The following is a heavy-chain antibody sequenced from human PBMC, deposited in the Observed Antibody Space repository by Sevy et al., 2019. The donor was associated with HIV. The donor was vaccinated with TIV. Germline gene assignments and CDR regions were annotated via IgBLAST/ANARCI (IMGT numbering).Heavy chain of an antibody. J-gene: IGHJ6*02. CDR2: IIPIFGTA. CDR3: ARTEYSSSWYGGLSYGMDV. CDR1: GGTFSSYA. D-gene: IGHD6-13*01. V-gene: IGHV1-69*13. Sequence: ASVKVSCKASGGTFSSYAISWVRQAPGQGLEWMGGIIPIFGTANYAQKFQGRVTITADESTSTAYMELSSLRSEDTAVYYCARTEYSSSWYGGLSYGMDVWGQGTTVTVSS.